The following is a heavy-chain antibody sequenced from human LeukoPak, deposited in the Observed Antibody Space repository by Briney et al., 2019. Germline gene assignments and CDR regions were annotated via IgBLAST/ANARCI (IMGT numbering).Heavy chain of an antibody. D-gene: IGHD3-22*01. J-gene: IGHJ4*02. CDR1: GFIFTSYW. CDR3: AKYDSSGFHAPFDY. Sequence: GGSLRLSCAASGFIFTSYWMHWVRQAPGKGLVWVSAISGSGGSTYYADSVKGRFTISRDNSKNTLYLQMNSLKAEDTAVYYCAKYDSSGFHAPFDYWGQGTLVTVSS. V-gene: IGHV3-23*01. CDR2: ISGSGGST.